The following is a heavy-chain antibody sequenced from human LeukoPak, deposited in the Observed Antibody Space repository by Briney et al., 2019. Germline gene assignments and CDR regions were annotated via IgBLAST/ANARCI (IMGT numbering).Heavy chain of an antibody. D-gene: IGHD5-24*01. V-gene: IGHV3-7*01. CDR1: GFTFSGHW. Sequence: GGSLRLSCAASGFTFSGHWMSWVRQAPGKGLEWVANIKQDGSEKYYVDSVKGRFTISRDNANNSLYLQMNSLRAEDTAVYYCARAPKRWLQLAFDYWGQGTLVTVSS. J-gene: IGHJ4*02. CDR3: ARAPKRWLQLAFDY. CDR2: IKQDGSEK.